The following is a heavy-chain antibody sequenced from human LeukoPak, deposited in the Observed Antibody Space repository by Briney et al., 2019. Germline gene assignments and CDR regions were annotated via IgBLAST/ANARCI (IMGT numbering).Heavy chain of an antibody. D-gene: IGHD3-10*01. J-gene: IGHJ4*02. CDR3: AGAHGSPGVRLLED. V-gene: IGHV4-30-4*01. CDR2: IYHSGST. Sequence: SQTLSLTCTVSGGSISSGDYYWSWIRQHPGKGLEYIGYIYHSGSTYYNPSLRSRIIMSVDTSKNQFSLKVTSVTAADTAVYYWAGAHGSPGVRLLEDGGQGTLVIVSS. CDR1: GGSISSGDYY.